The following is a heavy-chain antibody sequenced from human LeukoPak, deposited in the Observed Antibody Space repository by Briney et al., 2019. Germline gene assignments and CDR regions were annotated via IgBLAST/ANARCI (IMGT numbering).Heavy chain of an antibody. Sequence: GGSLRLSCAAPGFTFSSYAMSWVRQAPGKGLEWVSAINGSANTYYADSVKGRFTISRDNSKNTLYLQMNSLRAEDTAIYYCARFGSNWYEDYWGQGTLVTVSS. CDR3: ARFGSNWYEDY. J-gene: IGHJ4*02. CDR2: INGSANT. V-gene: IGHV3-23*01. D-gene: IGHD6-13*01. CDR1: GFTFSSYA.